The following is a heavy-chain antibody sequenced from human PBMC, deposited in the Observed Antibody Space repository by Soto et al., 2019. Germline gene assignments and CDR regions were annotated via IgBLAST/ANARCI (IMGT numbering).Heavy chain of an antibody. Sequence: GGSLRLSCAASGFTFSSYAMSWVRQAPGKGLEWVSAISGSGGSTYYADSVKGRFTISRDNSKNTLYLQMNSLRAEDTAVYYCAKDQIGCTNCVCYYYYGMDVWGQGTTVTVSS. CDR2: ISGSGGST. CDR1: GFTFSSYA. V-gene: IGHV3-23*01. J-gene: IGHJ6*02. CDR3: AKDQIGCTNCVCYYYYGMDV. D-gene: IGHD2-8*01.